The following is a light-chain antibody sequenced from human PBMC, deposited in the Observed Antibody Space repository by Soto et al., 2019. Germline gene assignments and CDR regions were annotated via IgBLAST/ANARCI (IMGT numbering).Light chain of an antibody. J-gene: IGKJ1*01. CDR2: GAS. CDR3: QQYNNWPWT. V-gene: IGKV3-15*01. Sequence: EIVMTQSPATLSVSPGERATLSCRASQSVSNNYIAWYQHKPGQAPRLLIYGASTRATAIPARFSGSGSGTEFTLTISSLQSEDFAVYYCQQYNNWPWTFGQGTKVEIK. CDR1: QSVSNN.